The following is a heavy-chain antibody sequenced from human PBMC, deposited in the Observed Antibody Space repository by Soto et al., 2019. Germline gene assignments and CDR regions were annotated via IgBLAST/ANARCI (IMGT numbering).Heavy chain of an antibody. V-gene: IGHV4-39*01. CDR1: GGSISSSSYY. J-gene: IGHJ4*02. CDR2: IYYSGST. CDR3: ARLYQYFDY. Sequence: SETLSLTCTVSGGSISSSSYYWGWIRQPPGKGLEWIGSIYYSGSTYYNPSLKSRVTISVDTSKNQFSLKLSSVTAADTAVYYCARLYQYFDYWGQGTLVTASS. D-gene: IGHD3-16*02.